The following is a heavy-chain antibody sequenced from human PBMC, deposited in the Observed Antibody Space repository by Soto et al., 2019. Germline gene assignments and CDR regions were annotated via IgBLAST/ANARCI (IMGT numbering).Heavy chain of an antibody. V-gene: IGHV3-9*01. D-gene: IGHD6-19*01. Sequence: EVQLVESGGGLVQPGRSLRLSCAASGFTFDDYAMHWVRQAPGKGLKWVSGISWNSGSIGYADSVKGRFTISRDNAKNSLYLQMNSLRAEDTALYYCAKVIAVAGDTEEGAFDIWGQGTMVTVSS. CDR2: ISWNSGSI. CDR3: AKVIAVAGDTEEGAFDI. J-gene: IGHJ3*02. CDR1: GFTFDDYA.